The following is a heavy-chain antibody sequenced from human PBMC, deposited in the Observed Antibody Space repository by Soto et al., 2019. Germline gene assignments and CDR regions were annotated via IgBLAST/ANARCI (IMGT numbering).Heavy chain of an antibody. CDR3: ASRYGSSFDY. Sequence: QVQLQESGPGLVKPSETLSLTCTVSGGSISSYYWSWIRQPPGKGLEWIGYIYYSGSTNYNPSLKSRVTISVDTSKNQFSRKLSSVTAADTAVYYCASRYGSSFDYWGQGTLVTVSS. CDR1: GGSISSYY. CDR2: IYYSGST. J-gene: IGHJ4*02. D-gene: IGHD6-13*01. V-gene: IGHV4-59*08.